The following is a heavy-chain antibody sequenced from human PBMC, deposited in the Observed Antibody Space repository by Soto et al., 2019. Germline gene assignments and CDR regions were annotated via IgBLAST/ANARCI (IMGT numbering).Heavy chain of an antibody. CDR1: GGSFSGYY. V-gene: IGHV4-34*01. J-gene: IGHJ6*02. Sequence: KTSETLSLTCAVYGGSFSGYYWSWIRQPPGKGLEWIGEINHSGSTNYNPSLKSRVTISVDTSKNQFSLKLSSVTAADTAVYYCAQTTVSYYYGMDVWGQGTTVTVSS. CDR2: INHSGST. D-gene: IGHD4-17*01. CDR3: AQTTVSYYYGMDV.